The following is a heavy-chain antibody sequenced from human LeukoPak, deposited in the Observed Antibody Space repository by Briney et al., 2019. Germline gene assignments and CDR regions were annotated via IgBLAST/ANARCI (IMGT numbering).Heavy chain of an antibody. V-gene: IGHV3-30*18. CDR3: AKAIYSGSYYGLYFQH. J-gene: IGHJ1*01. D-gene: IGHD1-26*01. CDR2: ISYDGSNK. CDR1: GFTSCIEG. Sequence: GRTLRLSCAASGFTSCIEGIHWGREAPGKGGEWVAGISYDGSNKYYADSVKGRFTISRDNSKDTLYLQMNRLRAEDTAVYYCAKAIYSGSYYGLYFQHWGQGTLVTVSS.